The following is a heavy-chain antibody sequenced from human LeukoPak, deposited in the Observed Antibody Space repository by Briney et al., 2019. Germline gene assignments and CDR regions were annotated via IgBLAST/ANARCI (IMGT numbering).Heavy chain of an antibody. D-gene: IGHD3-16*01. Sequence: GGSLRLSCAASGYAFSSHGLTWVRQAPGKGLERVSTINGPGDNPYYAETVKGRFTISRDNSKNTLYLQMHSLRAEDTAIYYCAKVSACYGCYLDFWGQGTLVTVS. CDR2: INGPGDNP. CDR1: GYAFSSHG. CDR3: AKVSACYGCYLDF. J-gene: IGHJ4*02. V-gene: IGHV3-23*01.